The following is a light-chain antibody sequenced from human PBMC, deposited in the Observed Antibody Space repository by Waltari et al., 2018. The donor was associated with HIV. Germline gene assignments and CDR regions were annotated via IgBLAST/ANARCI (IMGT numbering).Light chain of an antibody. Sequence: EIVMTQSPATLSVSPGERATLSCRASQSVSSNLAWYQQKPGQAPRLLIYGASIRATGSPARFSGSGSGTEFTLTISILQSGDFAVYYCQQYNNWPPWTFGQGTKVESK. CDR2: GAS. J-gene: IGKJ1*01. CDR3: QQYNNWPPWT. CDR1: QSVSSN. V-gene: IGKV3D-15*03.